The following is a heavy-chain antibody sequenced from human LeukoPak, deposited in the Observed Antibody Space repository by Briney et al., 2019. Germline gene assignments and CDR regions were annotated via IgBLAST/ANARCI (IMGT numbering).Heavy chain of an antibody. CDR2: IYSDGST. J-gene: IGHJ3*02. Sequence: GGSLRLSCAASGFTVSSNYMSWVRQAPGKGLEWVSVIYSDGSTYYADSVKGRFTISRDNSKNTLYLQMNSLRAEDTAKYYCAKSLLTTATGTGRASDIWGQGTMVTVSS. CDR1: GFTVSSNY. D-gene: IGHD1-1*01. CDR3: AKSLLTTATGTGRASDI. V-gene: IGHV3-53*01.